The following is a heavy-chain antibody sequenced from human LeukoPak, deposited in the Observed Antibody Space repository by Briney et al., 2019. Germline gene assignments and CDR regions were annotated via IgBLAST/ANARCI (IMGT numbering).Heavy chain of an antibody. Sequence: GGSLRLSCAASGFTVSSNYLSWVGQAPGKGLDWVSVIYSVGSTYYADSVKGRFTISRDNSKNTLYLQMNSLRAEDTAVYYCARDRLLNYYFDYWGQGTLVTVSS. CDR1: GFTVSSNY. J-gene: IGHJ4*02. V-gene: IGHV3-66*02. CDR3: ARDRLLNYYFDY. CDR2: IYSVGST.